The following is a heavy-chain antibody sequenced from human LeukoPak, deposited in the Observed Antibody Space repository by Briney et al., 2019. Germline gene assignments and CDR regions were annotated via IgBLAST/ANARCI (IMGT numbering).Heavy chain of an antibody. CDR3: AKDPQLYSSGSLWDY. CDR2: ISGSGGST. CDR1: GFTFSSYA. V-gene: IGHV3-23*01. D-gene: IGHD6-19*01. Sequence: GGSLRLSCAASGFTFSSYAMSWVRQAPGKGLEWVSAISGSGGSTYYADSVKGRFTISRDNSKNTLYLQMNSLRAEDTAVYYWAKDPQLYSSGSLWDYWGKGTLVTVS. J-gene: IGHJ4*02.